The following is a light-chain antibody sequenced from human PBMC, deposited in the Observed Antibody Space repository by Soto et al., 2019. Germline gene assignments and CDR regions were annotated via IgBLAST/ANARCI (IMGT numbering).Light chain of an antibody. CDR2: KFS. CDR1: QSLVYSDGTTY. Sequence: DVVMTQSPLSLPVTLGQPASISCRSSQSLVYSDGTTYLTWFHQRPGQSPRRLIHKFSNRDSGVRERFSGSGSGTDFTLEISRVEAEDVGVFYCMQGSHWPRTFGQGTRVEI. V-gene: IGKV2-30*01. CDR3: MQGSHWPRT. J-gene: IGKJ1*01.